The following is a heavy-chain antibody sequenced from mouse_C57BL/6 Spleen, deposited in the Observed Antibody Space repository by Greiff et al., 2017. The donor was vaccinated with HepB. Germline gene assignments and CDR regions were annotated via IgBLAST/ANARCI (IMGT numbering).Heavy chain of an antibody. CDR3: ARRVVYYDYPLAMEY. V-gene: IGHV1-64*01. CDR1: GYTFTSYW. Sequence: QVQLQQSGAELVKPGASVKLSCKASGYTFTSYWMHWVKQRPGQGLEWIGMIHTNSGSTNYNEKFKSKATLTVDKSTSTAYMQLSSLTSEDSAVYYCARRVVYYDYPLAMEYWGQGTSVAVSS. D-gene: IGHD2-4*01. CDR2: IHTNSGST. J-gene: IGHJ4*01.